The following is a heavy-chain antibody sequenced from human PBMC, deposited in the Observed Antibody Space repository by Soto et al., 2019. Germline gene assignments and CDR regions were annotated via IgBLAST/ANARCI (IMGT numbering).Heavy chain of an antibody. V-gene: IGHV3-23*01. D-gene: IGHD6-19*01. J-gene: IGHJ4*02. CDR1: GFTFSINA. CDR3: ANIKLGRAVVSFGHY. CDR2: ISGNGGNT. Sequence: ESGGGLVQPGGSLRLSCVASGFTFSINAMSWVRQAPGKGLEWVSTISGNGGNTYYADSVKGRFTISRDNSKNTLYLQRNSLRAEDTAVYYCANIKLGRAVVSFGHYWGQGTLVTVSS.